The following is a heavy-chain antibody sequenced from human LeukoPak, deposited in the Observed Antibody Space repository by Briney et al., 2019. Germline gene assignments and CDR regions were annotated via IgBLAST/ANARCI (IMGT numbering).Heavy chain of an antibody. CDR1: AFNIGDYY. J-gene: IGHJ6*04. D-gene: IGHD3-10*01. CDR2: ISGPGSTI. V-gene: IGHV3-11*01. Sequence: GGSLRLSCAASAFNIGDYYTTWIRQAPGKGLEWVSYISGPGSTIYYADSVKGRFTISRDNAKNSLFLQMNNLRAEDTAVYYCARDEGSGSYPLGVWGRGTTVTISS. CDR3: ARDEGSGSYPLGV.